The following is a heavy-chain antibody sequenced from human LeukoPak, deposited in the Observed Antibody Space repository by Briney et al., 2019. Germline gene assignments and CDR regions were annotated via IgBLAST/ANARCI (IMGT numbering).Heavy chain of an antibody. D-gene: IGHD6-19*01. Sequence: PSETLSLTCTVSGGSISSYYWSWIRQPAGKGLEWIGRIYTSGSTNYNPSLTSRVTISVDTSKNQFSLKLSSVTAADTAVYYCAGSMAVAGLSFDYWGQGTLVTVSS. J-gene: IGHJ4*02. CDR2: IYTSGST. CDR3: AGSMAVAGLSFDY. CDR1: GGSISSYY. V-gene: IGHV4-4*07.